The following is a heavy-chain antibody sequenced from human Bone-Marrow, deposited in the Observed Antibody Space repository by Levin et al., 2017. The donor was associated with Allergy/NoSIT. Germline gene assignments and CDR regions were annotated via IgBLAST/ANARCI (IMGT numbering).Heavy chain of an antibody. V-gene: IGHV3-72*01. Sequence: GESLKISCAASGFTFSDHHMAWVRQAPGKGLEWVGHIRNKAASYTTEYAASVNGRFTISRDDSKSSLYLQMNSLKTEDTAVYYCARDRRTWGYFDLWGRGTLVTVSS. J-gene: IGHJ2*01. D-gene: IGHD7-27*01. CDR1: GFTFSDHH. CDR2: IRNKAASYTT. CDR3: ARDRRTWGYFDL.